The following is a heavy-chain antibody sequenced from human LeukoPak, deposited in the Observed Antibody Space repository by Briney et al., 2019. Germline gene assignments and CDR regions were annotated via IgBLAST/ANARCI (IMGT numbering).Heavy chain of an antibody. D-gene: IGHD2-2*01. J-gene: IGHJ3*02. CDR2: IYTSGST. CDR3: ATYCSSTSCYGAFDI. CDR1: GGSISSGSYY. V-gene: IGHV4-61*02. Sequence: SETLSLTCTVSGGSISSGSYYWSWIRQPAGKGLEWIGRIYTSGSTNYNPSLKSRVTISVDTSKNQFPLKLSSVTAADTAVYYCATYCSSTSCYGAFDIWGQGTMVTVSS.